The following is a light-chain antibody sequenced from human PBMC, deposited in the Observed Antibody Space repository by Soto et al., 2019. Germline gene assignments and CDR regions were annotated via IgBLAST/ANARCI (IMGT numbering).Light chain of an antibody. J-gene: IGLJ1*01. V-gene: IGLV1-40*01. Sequence: QSVLTQPPSVSGAPGQRVTISCTGSSSNIGAGYDVHWYQQLPGTAPKLLIYGNSNRPSGVPDRFSGSKSGTSVSLAITGLQAQDAADYYCLSYDSSLSAYVFGAGTKVTVL. CDR2: GNS. CDR3: LSYDSSLSAYV. CDR1: SSNIGAGYD.